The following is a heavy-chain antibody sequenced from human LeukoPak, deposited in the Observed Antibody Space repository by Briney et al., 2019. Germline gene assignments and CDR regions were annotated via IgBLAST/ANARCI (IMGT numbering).Heavy chain of an antibody. Sequence: SQTLSLTCTVSGGSISSGSYYWSWIWQPAGKGLEWIGRIYTSGSTNYNPSLKSRVTISVDTSKNQFSLKLSSVTAADTAVYYCARATVTTALLDYWGQGTLVTVSS. CDR3: ARATVTTALLDY. CDR2: IYTSGST. V-gene: IGHV4-61*02. J-gene: IGHJ4*02. D-gene: IGHD4-17*01. CDR1: GGSISSGSYY.